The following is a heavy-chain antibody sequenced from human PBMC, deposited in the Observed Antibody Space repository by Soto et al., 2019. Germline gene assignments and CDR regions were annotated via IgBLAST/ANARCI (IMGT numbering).Heavy chain of an antibody. D-gene: IGHD6-13*01. CDR2: IYYSGST. V-gene: IGHV4-30-4*01. CDR3: AREGYSSHPQYYYYYYGMDF. Sequence: PSETLSLTCTVSGGSISSGDYYWSWIRQPPGKGLEWIGYIYYSGSTYYNPSLKSRVTISVDTSKNQFSLKLSSVTAADTAVYYCAREGYSSHPQYYYYYYGMDFWGQGSTVTVSS. CDR1: GGSISSGDYY. J-gene: IGHJ6*02.